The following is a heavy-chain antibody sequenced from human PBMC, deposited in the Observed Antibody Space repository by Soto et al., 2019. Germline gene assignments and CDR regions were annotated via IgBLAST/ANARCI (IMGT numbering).Heavy chain of an antibody. Sequence: PLETLSLTCTVSGGSSISGGYCWSWIRKHPGKGLEWIGYIYYSGSTYYNPSLKSRVTISVDTSKNQFSLKLSSVTAADTAVYYCARGERYFDWPYFDYWGQGTLVTVSS. CDR3: ARGERYFDWPYFDY. J-gene: IGHJ4*02. D-gene: IGHD3-9*01. CDR2: IYYSGST. CDR1: GGSSISGGYC. V-gene: IGHV4-31*03.